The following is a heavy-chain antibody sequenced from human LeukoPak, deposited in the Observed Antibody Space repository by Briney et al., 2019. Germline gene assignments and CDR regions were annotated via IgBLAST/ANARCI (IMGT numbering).Heavy chain of an antibody. Sequence: PGGSPRLSCAASGFTFTSYWMSWMRQAPGKGLQWVANIKHDGSEQYYVDSVKGRFTISRDNARNSLYLQMNSLGVEDTAVYYCKSGGAAPGAFDYWGQGALVTVSS. CDR2: IKHDGSEQ. D-gene: IGHD6-13*01. V-gene: IGHV3-7*01. CDR3: KSGGAAPGAFDY. CDR1: GFTFTSYW. J-gene: IGHJ4*02.